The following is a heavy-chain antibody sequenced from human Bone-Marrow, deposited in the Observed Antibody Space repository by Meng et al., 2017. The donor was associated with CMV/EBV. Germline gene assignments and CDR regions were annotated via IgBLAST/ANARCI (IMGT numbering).Heavy chain of an antibody. D-gene: IGHD3-16*01. Sequence: SVKVSCKASGGTFSSYAISWVRQAPGQGLEWMGGIIPIFGTANYAQKFQGRVTITTDESTSTAYMELSSLRSEDTAVYYCARRLGERENYYYGMDVWGQGTTVTVS. CDR1: GGTFSSYA. V-gene: IGHV1-69*05. CDR3: ARRLGERENYYYGMDV. J-gene: IGHJ6*02. CDR2: IIPIFGTA.